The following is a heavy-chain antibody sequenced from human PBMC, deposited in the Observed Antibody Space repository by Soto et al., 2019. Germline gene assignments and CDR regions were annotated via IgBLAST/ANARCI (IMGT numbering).Heavy chain of an antibody. V-gene: IGHV2-5*02. J-gene: IGHJ4*02. CDR2: IYWDDDK. CDR3: ARRRGGFGGGWTTPYCDY. Sequence: QITLKESGPTVVKPTQTLTLTCSLSGFSLNTGGAGVGWIRQPPGKALEWLAVIYWDDDKSWNPSLRDSLTRNRDASDDQVILTVTNMDPVDTGTYYVARRRGGFGGGWTTPYCDYWGQGTLVTVSS. D-gene: IGHD6-19*01. CDR1: GFSLNTGGAG.